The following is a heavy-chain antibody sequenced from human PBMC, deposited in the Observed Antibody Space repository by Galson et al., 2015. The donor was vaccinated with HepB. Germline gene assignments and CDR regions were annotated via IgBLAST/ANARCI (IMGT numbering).Heavy chain of an antibody. D-gene: IGHD4-23*01. CDR3: AGADYGGNSPPDY. J-gene: IGHJ4*02. CDR1: GFSFSSYA. Sequence: SLRLSCAASGFSFSSYAMSWVRQAPGKGLEWVSAISGSGGSTYHADSVKGRFTISRDNSKNTLYLQMNSLRAEDTAVYYCAGADYGGNSPPDYLGQGTLGTVSS. V-gene: IGHV3-23*01. CDR2: ISGSGGST.